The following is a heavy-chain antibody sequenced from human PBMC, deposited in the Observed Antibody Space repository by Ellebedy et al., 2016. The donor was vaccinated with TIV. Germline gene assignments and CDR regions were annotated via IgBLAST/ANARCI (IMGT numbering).Heavy chain of an antibody. Sequence: AASVKVSCKASGGTFSSYAISWVRQAPGQGLEWMGRIIPILGIANYAQKFQGGVTITADKSTSTAYMELSSLRSEDTAVYYCARDLDGSGSSDYWGQGTLVTVSS. CDR3: ARDLDGSGSSDY. CDR2: IIPILGIA. J-gene: IGHJ4*02. V-gene: IGHV1-69*04. CDR1: GGTFSSYA. D-gene: IGHD3-10*01.